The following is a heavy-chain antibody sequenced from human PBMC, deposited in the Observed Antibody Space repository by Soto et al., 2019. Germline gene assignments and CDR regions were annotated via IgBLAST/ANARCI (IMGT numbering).Heavy chain of an antibody. CDR1: GGSISSSNW. CDR3: ARLGGQCSSSSCFGFYVMDV. D-gene: IGHD2-2*01. CDR2: IYHSGST. V-gene: IGHV4-4*02. J-gene: IGHJ6*02. Sequence: PSQPMSLTCAVAGGSISSSNWWSWVRQHPGKGLEWIGEIYHSGSTNYNPSLKSRVTISVDKSKNQFSLKLTSVTAADTAVYYCARLGGQCSSSSCFGFYVMDVWGQGTTVTVSS.